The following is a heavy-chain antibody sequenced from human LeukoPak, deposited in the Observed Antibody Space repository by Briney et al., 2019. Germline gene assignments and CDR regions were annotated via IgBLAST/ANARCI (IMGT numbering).Heavy chain of an antibody. CDR1: GFPFSNHW. CDR2: IDGGGSST. D-gene: IGHD3-22*01. V-gene: IGHV3-74*01. Sequence: GGALRLSCAASGFPFSNHWMHWVRQVLGKGLVWVSRIDGGGSSTSYADSVKGRFSISRDNGKSTLYLQMNSLRVEDTAVYYCARGPGSSGGAYVGDYWGHGTLVTVSS. J-gene: IGHJ4*01. CDR3: ARGPGSSGGAYVGDY.